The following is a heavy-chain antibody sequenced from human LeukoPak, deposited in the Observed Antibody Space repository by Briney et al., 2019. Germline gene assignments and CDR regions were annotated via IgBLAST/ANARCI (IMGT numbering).Heavy chain of an antibody. CDR3: AKDYDFWSGSPFDP. V-gene: IGHV3-23*01. D-gene: IGHD3-3*01. CDR2: ISGSGGST. CDR1: GFTFSSYA. J-gene: IGHJ5*02. Sequence: GGSLRLSCAASGFTFSSYAMSWVRQAPGKGLEWVSAISGSGGSTYYVDSVKGRFTISRDNSKNTLYLQMNSLRAEDTAVYYCAKDYDFWSGSPFDPWGQGTLVTVSS.